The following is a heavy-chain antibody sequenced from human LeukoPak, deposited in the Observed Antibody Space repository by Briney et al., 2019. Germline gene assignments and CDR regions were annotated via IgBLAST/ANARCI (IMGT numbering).Heavy chain of an antibody. Sequence: SETLSLTCTVSAGAIGSYYWTWVRQPADKGFEWIGHVYSDGTTNYNPSLKSRLTMSIDKAKNKFPLKVNSVTAADTAVYYCARVVSGGTFDSWGQGTLVSVSS. CDR1: AGAIGSYY. CDR2: VYSDGTT. J-gene: IGHJ5*01. CDR3: ARVVSGGTFDS. V-gene: IGHV4-4*07. D-gene: IGHD1-1*01.